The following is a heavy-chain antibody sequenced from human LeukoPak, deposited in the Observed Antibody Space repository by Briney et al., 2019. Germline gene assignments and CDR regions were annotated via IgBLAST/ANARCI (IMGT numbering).Heavy chain of an antibody. CDR2: IYYSGST. V-gene: IGHV4-59*01. J-gene: IGHJ4*02. D-gene: IGHD6-19*01. CDR1: GGSISSYY. CDR3: ARDPHPYSSGGENYFDY. Sequence: SETLSLTCTVSGGSISSYYWSWIRQPPGKGLEWIGYIYYSGSTNYNPSLKSRVAISVDTSKTQFSLKLSSVTAADTAVYYCARDPHPYSSGGENYFDYWGQGTLVTVSS.